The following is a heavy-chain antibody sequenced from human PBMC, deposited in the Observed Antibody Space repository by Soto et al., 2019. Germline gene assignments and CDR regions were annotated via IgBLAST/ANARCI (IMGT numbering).Heavy chain of an antibody. V-gene: IGHV3-9*01. J-gene: IGHJ6*02. D-gene: IGHD5-12*01. CDR2: ISSDGDTI. CDR1: GFTFHEYA. Sequence: EVQLIESGGGWVQPVTSLRVSCAASGFTFHEYAMHWVRQAPGKGLEWVSGISSDGDTIAYADSVQGRFTVFRDNAKNSLYLQMNSLRAEDTALYYCTKGGYDLIYYFGMDVWGQGTTVTVSS. CDR3: TKGGYDLIYYFGMDV.